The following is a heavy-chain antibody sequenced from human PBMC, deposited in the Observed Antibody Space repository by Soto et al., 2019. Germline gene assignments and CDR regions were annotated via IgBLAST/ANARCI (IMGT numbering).Heavy chain of an antibody. Sequence: QVQLVQSGAEVKKPGASVKVSCKASGDIFTSYGISWVRQAPGQGLEWMGWISAYNGNTNYAQKFQGSVTMTTATSTSPAYMELRTLRSEDTAVCYCARDQEGITMIVGGTWGQGTLVTVSS. CDR1: GDIFTSYG. V-gene: IGHV1-18*01. CDR3: ARDQEGITMIVGGT. D-gene: IGHD3-22*01. CDR2: ISAYNGNT. J-gene: IGHJ5*02.